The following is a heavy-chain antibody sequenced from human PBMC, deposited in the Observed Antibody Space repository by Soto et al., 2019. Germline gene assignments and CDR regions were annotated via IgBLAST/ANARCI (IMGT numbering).Heavy chain of an antibody. CDR1: GFTFSNSA. CDR2: ITSSHGYT. J-gene: IGHJ4*02. D-gene: IGHD1-26*01. V-gene: IGHV3-23*01. Sequence: GGSLRLSCAASGFTFSNSAMSWVRQAPGKGLEWVSTITSSHGYTYYGDSVKGRFTISRDNSYNTLYLQMNSLRVEDTAVYYCARPSNYFYFDYWGQGALVTVSS. CDR3: ARPSNYFYFDY.